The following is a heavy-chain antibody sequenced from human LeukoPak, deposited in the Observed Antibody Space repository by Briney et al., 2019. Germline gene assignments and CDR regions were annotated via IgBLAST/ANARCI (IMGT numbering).Heavy chain of an antibody. D-gene: IGHD6-13*01. CDR1: GFTFSSYG. Sequence: PGGSLRLSCAASGFTFSSYGMHWVRQAPGKGLEWVAVISYDGSNKYYADSVKGRFTISRDNSKNTLYLQMNSLRAEDTAAYYCAKVPAAGIYYYYGMDVWGQGTTVTVSS. CDR2: ISYDGSNK. J-gene: IGHJ6*02. CDR3: AKVPAAGIYYYYGMDV. V-gene: IGHV3-30*18.